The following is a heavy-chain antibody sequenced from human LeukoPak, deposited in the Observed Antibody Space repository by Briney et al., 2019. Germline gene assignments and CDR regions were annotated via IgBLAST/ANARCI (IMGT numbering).Heavy chain of an antibody. CDR1: GYSFTSYW. J-gene: IGHJ5*02. CDR2: VYPSDSDT. CDR3: ARQRRGGYSLT. V-gene: IGHV5-51*01. Sequence: TGESLKISCKGSGYSFTSYWIGWVRQMPGKGLDWMGIVYPSDSDTKYSPSFQGQVTISADKSISTAYLQWSSLKASDTAIYYCARQRRGGYSLTWGQGTLVTVSS. D-gene: IGHD5-12*01.